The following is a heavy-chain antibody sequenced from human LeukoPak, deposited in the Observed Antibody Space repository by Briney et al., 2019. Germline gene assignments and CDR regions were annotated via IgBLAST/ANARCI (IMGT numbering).Heavy chain of an antibody. V-gene: IGHV4-59*01. CDR1: GGSISSYY. CDR2: IYYSGST. Sequence: PSETLSLTCVVSGGSISSYYWSWIRQPPGKGLEWIGYIYYSGSTSYNPSLKSRVTISVDTSKSQFSLKLTSVTAADTAVYYCASLYYYDSSGYSNYSDYWGQGTLVTVSS. CDR3: ASLYYYDSSGYSNYSDY. D-gene: IGHD3-22*01. J-gene: IGHJ4*02.